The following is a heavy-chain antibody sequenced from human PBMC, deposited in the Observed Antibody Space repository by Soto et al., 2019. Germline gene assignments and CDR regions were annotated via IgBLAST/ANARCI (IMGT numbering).Heavy chain of an antibody. Sequence: EVQLVESGGGSVQPGGSLRLSCAASGFSFSSYSMNWVRQAPGKGLEWLSYISRSSSTIYYAGSLKGRFTISRDNAKNSLYLQMNSLRDEDTAIYYCARERSEDYYYGMELWGHETTVTVSS. CDR3: ARERSEDYYYGMEL. J-gene: IGHJ6*02. CDR1: GFSFSSYS. CDR2: ISRSSSTI. V-gene: IGHV3-48*02.